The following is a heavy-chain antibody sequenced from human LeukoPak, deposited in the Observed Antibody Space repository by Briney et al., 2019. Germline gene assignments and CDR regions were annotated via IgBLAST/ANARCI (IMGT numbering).Heavy chain of an antibody. CDR3: ARLVSIHWYYFDY. Sequence: PSETLSLTCAVYGGSFSGYYWSWIRQPPGKGLEWIGEINHSGSTNYNPSLKSRVTISVDTSKNQFSLKLSSVTAADTAVYYCARLVSIHWYYFDYWGQGTLVTVSS. CDR1: GGSFSGYY. V-gene: IGHV4-34*01. D-gene: IGHD3-3*02. J-gene: IGHJ4*02. CDR2: INHSGST.